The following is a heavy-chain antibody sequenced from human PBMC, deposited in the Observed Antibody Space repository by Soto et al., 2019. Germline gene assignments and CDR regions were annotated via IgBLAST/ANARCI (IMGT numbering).Heavy chain of an antibody. CDR1: GYTFTGYY. D-gene: IGHD1-26*01. V-gene: IGHV1-2*04. Sequence: VASVKVSCKASGYTFTGYYMHWVRQAPGQGLEWMGWINPNSGGTNYAQKFQGWVTMTRDTSISTAYMELSRLRSDDTAVYYCARGLYSGSYFYYYYGMDVWGQGTTVTVSS. CDR3: ARGLYSGSYFYYYYGMDV. CDR2: INPNSGGT. J-gene: IGHJ6*02.